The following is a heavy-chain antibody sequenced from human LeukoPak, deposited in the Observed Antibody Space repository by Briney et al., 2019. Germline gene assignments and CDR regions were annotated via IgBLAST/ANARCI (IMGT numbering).Heavy chain of an antibody. V-gene: IGHV3-30-3*01. CDR3: ARVGIAAADNWFDP. CDR2: ISYDGSNK. D-gene: IGHD6-13*01. J-gene: IGHJ5*02. CDR1: GFTFSSYA. Sequence: TGGSLRLSCAASGFTFSSYAVHWVRQAPGKGLEWVAVISYDGSNKYYADSVKGRFTISRDNSKNTLYLQMNSLRAEDTAVYYCARVGIAAADNWFDPWGQGTLVTVSS.